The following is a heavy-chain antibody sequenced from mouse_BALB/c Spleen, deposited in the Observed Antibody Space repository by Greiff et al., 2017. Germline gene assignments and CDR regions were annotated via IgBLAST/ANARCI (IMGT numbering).Heavy chain of an antibody. CDR1: GFNIKDYY. J-gene: IGHJ4*01. V-gene: IGHV14-1*02. CDR2: IDPENGNT. Sequence: VQLQQSGAELVRPGALVKLSCKASGFNIKDYYMHWVKQRPEQGLEWIGWIDPENGNTIYDPKFQGKASITVDTSSNTAYLQLSSLTSEDTAVYYCSTPYYGYAMDDWGQGTSVTVSS. CDR3: STPYYGYAMDD. D-gene: IGHD1-1*01.